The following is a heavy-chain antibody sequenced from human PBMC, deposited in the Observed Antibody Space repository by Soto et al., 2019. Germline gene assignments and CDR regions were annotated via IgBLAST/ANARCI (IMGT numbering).Heavy chain of an antibody. Sequence: GGSLRLSCAASGFTFSGSAMHWVRQASGKGLEWVGRIRSKANSYATAYAASVKGRFTISRDDSKNTAYLQMNSLKTEDTAVYYCTRPSMSSGWTNWGQGTLVTVSS. CDR2: IRSKANSYAT. J-gene: IGHJ4*02. D-gene: IGHD6-19*01. V-gene: IGHV3-73*01. CDR3: TRPSMSSGWTN. CDR1: GFTFSGSA.